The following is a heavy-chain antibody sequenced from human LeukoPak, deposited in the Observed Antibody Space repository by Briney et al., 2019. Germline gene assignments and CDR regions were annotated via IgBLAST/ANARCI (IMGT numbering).Heavy chain of an antibody. CDR3: ARSYYDFWTGYPSDAFDI. Sequence: GGSLRLSCAASGFTFSSYAMSWVRQAPGKGLEWVSAISGSGGSTYYADSVKGRFTISRDNSKNTLYLQMNSLRAEDTAVYYCARSYYDFWTGYPSDAFDIWGQGTMVTVSS. CDR1: GFTFSSYA. V-gene: IGHV3-23*01. D-gene: IGHD3-3*01. CDR2: ISGSGGST. J-gene: IGHJ3*02.